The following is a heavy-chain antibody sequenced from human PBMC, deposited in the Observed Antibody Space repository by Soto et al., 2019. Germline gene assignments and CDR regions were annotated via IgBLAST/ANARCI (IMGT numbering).Heavy chain of an antibody. Sequence: QVQLVESGGGVVQPGRSLRLSCAASGFTFSSYGMHWVRQAPGKGLEWVAVIWYDGSNKYYADSVKGRFSISRDNSKTTRYLQMNRLRAEDTAVYYGARDSACSGGTCPIDYWGQGTLVTVSS. CDR3: ARDSACSGGTCPIDY. CDR1: GFTFSSYG. CDR2: IWYDGSNK. D-gene: IGHD2-15*01. V-gene: IGHV3-33*01. J-gene: IGHJ4*02.